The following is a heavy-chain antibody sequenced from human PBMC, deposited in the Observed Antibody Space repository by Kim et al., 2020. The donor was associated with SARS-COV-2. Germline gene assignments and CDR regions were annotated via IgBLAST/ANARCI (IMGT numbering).Heavy chain of an antibody. CDR1: GFTFSSYG. D-gene: IGHD3-10*01. V-gene: IGHV3-33*05. CDR2: ISYDGSNK. J-gene: IGHJ6*02. CDR3: ARDLRRVVRGVISYYYGMDV. Sequence: GGSLRLSCAASGFTFSSYGMHWVRQAPGKGLEWVAVISYDGSNKYYADSVKGRFTISRDNSKNTLYLQMNSLRAEDTAVYYCARDLRRVVRGVISYYYGMDVWGQGTTVTVSS.